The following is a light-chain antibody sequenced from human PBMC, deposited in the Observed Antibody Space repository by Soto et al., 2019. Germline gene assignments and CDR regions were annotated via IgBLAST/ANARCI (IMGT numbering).Light chain of an antibody. V-gene: IGKV3-20*01. CDR2: GTS. CDR3: QQYVTTPRT. CDR1: QTVAYTS. Sequence: EIVLTQSPGILSLSPGARATLSCRASQTVAYTSLAWYQQRPGQAPRLLIYGTSTRATGTPDRFIGSGSGTAFTLTISRLEPEDFAVYYFQQYVTTPRTFGQGTKVE. J-gene: IGKJ1*01.